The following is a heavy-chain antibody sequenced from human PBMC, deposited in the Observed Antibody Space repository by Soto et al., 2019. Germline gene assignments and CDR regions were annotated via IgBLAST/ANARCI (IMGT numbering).Heavy chain of an antibody. D-gene: IGHD3-10*01. CDR3: PRILMNYYRLDY. CDR2: IYYSGST. Sequence: SETLSLTCTVSGASINSGDYYWSWIRQPPGKGLEWIGHIYYSGSTYYNPSLKSRAGISVDSSKSQVSLKLTSVTAADTAVYFFPRILMNYYRLDYWGQGPLVIVSS. J-gene: IGHJ4*02. CDR1: GASINSGDYY. V-gene: IGHV4-30-4*01.